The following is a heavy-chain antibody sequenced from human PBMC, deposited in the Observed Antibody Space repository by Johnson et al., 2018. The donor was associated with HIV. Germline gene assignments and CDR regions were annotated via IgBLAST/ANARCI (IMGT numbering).Heavy chain of an antibody. D-gene: IGHD1-26*01. CDR1: GFTFSSYG. CDR2: ISYDGSNK. CDR3: ASGLGIVGATRSAFEI. V-gene: IGHV3-30*03. J-gene: IGHJ3*02. Sequence: QVQLVESGGGVVQPGRSLRLSCAASGFTFSSYGMHWVRQAPGKGLEWVAVISYDGSNKYYADSVKGRFTISRDNSKNTLYLQMNSLRAEDTAVYYCASGLGIVGATRSAFEIWGQGTMVTVSS.